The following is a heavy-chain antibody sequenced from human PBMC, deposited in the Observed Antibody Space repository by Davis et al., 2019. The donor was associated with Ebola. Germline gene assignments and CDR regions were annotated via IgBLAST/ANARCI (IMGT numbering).Heavy chain of an antibody. J-gene: IGHJ3*02. CDR2: LNPNDGRT. CDR3: TTPGGQDSGYDVLDI. D-gene: IGHD5-12*01. Sequence: ASVKLSCKASGYTFTNYYMHWVRQAPGQGLEWMGMLNPNDGRTIYAQKFQGRVTVTRDTSTTTVYMDLSSLRSEDTALYYCTTPGGQDSGYDVLDIWGQGTMVTVSS. CDR1: GYTFTNYY. V-gene: IGHV1-46*03.